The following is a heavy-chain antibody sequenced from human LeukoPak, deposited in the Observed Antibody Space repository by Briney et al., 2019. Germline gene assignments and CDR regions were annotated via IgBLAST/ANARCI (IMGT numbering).Heavy chain of an antibody. CDR1: GGSISSYY. D-gene: IGHD1-26*01. V-gene: IGHV4-59*01. Sequence: PSEPLSLTCTVSGGSISSYYWSWIRQPPGKGLEWIGYIYYSGSTNYNPSLKSRVTISVDTSKNQFSLKLSSVTAADTAVYYCARDRGHFDYWGQGTLVTVSS. CDR3: ARDRGHFDY. CDR2: IYYSGST. J-gene: IGHJ4*02.